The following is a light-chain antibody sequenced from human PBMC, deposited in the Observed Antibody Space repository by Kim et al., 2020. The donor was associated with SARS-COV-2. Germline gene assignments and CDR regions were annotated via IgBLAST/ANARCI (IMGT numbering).Light chain of an antibody. Sequence: SQRERATRSCRASQSVSNSYLAWYQQKPGQAPRLLIYGASSRATGIPDRFSGSGSGTDFTFSISRLEPEDFAVYDCQQYGSSPLTFGGGTKVDIK. CDR2: GAS. J-gene: IGKJ4*01. CDR3: QQYGSSPLT. CDR1: QSVSNSY. V-gene: IGKV3-20*01.